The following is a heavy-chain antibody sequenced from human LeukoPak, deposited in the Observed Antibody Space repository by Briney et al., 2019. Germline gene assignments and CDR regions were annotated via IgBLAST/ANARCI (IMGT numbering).Heavy chain of an antibody. CDR3: AREDWITRNWFDP. J-gene: IGHJ5*02. D-gene: IGHD3-16*01. V-gene: IGHV1-69*05. CDR2: IIPIFGTA. Sequence: SVKVSCKPSGGTFSSYAISWVRQAPGQGLEWMGGIIPIFGTANYAQKFQGRVTITTDESTSTAYMELSSLRSEDTAVYYCAREDWITRNWFDPWGQGTLVTVSS. CDR1: GGTFSSYA.